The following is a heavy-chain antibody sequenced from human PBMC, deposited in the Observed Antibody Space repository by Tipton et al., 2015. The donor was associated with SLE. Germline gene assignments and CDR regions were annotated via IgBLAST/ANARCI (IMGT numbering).Heavy chain of an antibody. D-gene: IGHD6-19*01. CDR3: ARAGSESAYYYYMDV. Sequence: TLSLTCAVYGGSFSGYYWSWIRQPPGKGQEWIGEIIHSGSTNYNPSLKSRVTISVDKSKNQFSLKLSSVTAADTAVYYCARAGSESAYYYYMDVWGKGTTVTVSS. CDR1: GGSFSGYY. J-gene: IGHJ6*03. V-gene: IGHV4-34*12. CDR2: IIHSGST.